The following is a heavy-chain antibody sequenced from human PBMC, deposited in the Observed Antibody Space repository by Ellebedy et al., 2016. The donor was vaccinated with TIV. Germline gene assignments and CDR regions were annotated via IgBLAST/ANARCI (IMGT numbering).Heavy chain of an antibody. CDR1: GYTFTTYW. CDR2: IYPGDSET. D-gene: IGHD5-12*01. V-gene: IGHV5-51*01. CDR3: ARPSSARGYGGYGAYYFDY. J-gene: IGHJ4*02. Sequence: GESLKISXKGSGYTFTTYWLGWVRQMPGKGLEWMGIIYPGDSETRYSPSFQGQVTISADTSISTAYLQWSSLKASDTAMYFCARPSSARGYGGYGAYYFDYWGQGSLVTVSS.